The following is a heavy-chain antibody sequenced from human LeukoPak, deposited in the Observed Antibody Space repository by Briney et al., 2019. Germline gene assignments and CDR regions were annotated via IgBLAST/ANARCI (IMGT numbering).Heavy chain of an antibody. CDR1: GFTFSSYA. V-gene: IGHV3-23*01. CDR3: AKEMTTDNYYYYYGMDV. Sequence: GGSLRLSCAASGFTFSSYAMSWVRQAPGKGLEWVSVISGSGGSTYYADSVKGRFTISRDNPKNTLYLQMNSLRAEDTAVYYCAKEMTTDNYYYYYGMDVWGQGTTVTVSS. D-gene: IGHD4-11*01. J-gene: IGHJ6*02. CDR2: ISGSGGST.